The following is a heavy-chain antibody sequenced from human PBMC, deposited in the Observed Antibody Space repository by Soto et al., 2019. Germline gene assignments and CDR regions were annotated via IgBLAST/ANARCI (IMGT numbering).Heavy chain of an antibody. CDR1: GFSFSSYV. D-gene: IGHD2-15*01. CDR3: ARDLLGYCSGGSCYSGYAFDI. Sequence: ESGGGVVQPGRSLRLSCAASGFSFSSYVMYWVRQAPGKGLEWVAFISYDGSNKYYVDSVKGRFTISRDNSKNTLYLQINSLRDEDTAVYYCARDLLGYCSGGSCYSGYAFDIWGQGTMVTVS. CDR2: ISYDGSNK. V-gene: IGHV3-30-3*01. J-gene: IGHJ3*02.